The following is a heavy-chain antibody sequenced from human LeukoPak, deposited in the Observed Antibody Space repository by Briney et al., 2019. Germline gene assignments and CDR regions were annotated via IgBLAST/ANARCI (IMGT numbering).Heavy chain of an antibody. CDR3: ARDRGGYLDALDI. CDR2: SNPNSGGT. CDR1: GYTFTGYY. Sequence: GASVKVSCKTSGYTFTGYYIHWVRQAPGQGLEWMGWSNPNSGGTKYAQKFQGRVTMTRDTSISTAYMELSRLRSDDTAVYYCARDRGGYLDALDIWGQGTMVTVSS. V-gene: IGHV1-2*02. J-gene: IGHJ3*02. D-gene: IGHD3-22*01.